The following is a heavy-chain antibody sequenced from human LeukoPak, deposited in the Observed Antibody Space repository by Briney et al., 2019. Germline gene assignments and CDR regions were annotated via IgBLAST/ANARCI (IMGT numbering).Heavy chain of an antibody. Sequence: GGSLRLSCAASGFTFSSYGMHWVRQAPGKGLEWVAFIRYDGSNKYYADSVKGRFTTSRDNSKNTLYLQMNSLRAEDTAVYYCAKSRGGTRIVGATIFDYWGQGTLVTVSS. CDR2: IRYDGSNK. V-gene: IGHV3-30*02. D-gene: IGHD1-26*01. CDR1: GFTFSSYG. CDR3: AKSRGGTRIVGATIFDY. J-gene: IGHJ4*02.